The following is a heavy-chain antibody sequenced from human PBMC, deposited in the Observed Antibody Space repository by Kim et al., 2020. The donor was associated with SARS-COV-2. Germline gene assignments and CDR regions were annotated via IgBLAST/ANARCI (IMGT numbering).Heavy chain of an antibody. Sequence: SETLSLTCAVYGGSFSGYYWSWIRQPPGKGLEWIGEINHSGSTNYNPSLKSRVTISVDTSKNQFSLKLSSVTAADTAVYYCARAIFGVVIKGGFDYWGQGTLVTVSS. CDR1: GGSFSGYY. V-gene: IGHV4-34*01. CDR3: ARAIFGVVIKGGFDY. D-gene: IGHD3-3*01. J-gene: IGHJ4*02. CDR2: INHSGST.